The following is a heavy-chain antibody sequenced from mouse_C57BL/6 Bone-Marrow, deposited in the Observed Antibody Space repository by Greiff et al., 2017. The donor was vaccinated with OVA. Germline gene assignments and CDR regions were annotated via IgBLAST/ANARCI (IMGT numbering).Heavy chain of an antibody. CDR3: ARGVYYSNYGDYAMDY. CDR2: ISSGGSYT. CDR1: GFTFSSYG. Sequence: EVQRVESGGDLVKPGGSLKLSCAASGFTFSSYGMSWVRQTPDKRLEWVATISSGGSYTYYPDSVKGRFTISRDNAKNTLYLQMSSLKSEDTAMYYCARGVYYSNYGDYAMDYWGQGTSVTVSS. D-gene: IGHD2-5*01. V-gene: IGHV5-6*01. J-gene: IGHJ4*01.